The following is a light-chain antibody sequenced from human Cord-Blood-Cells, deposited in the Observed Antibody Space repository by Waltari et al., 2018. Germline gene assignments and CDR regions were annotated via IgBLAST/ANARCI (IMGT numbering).Light chain of an antibody. J-gene: IGKJ5*01. CDR3: QQRSNWPPIT. CDR1: QSVSSY. CDR2: DAS. V-gene: IGKV3-11*01. Sequence: DNVFPPSPATQSLSPGPRGTISCRASQSVSSYLAWYQQKPGQAPRLLIYDASNRATGIPARFSGSGSGTDFTLTISSLEPEDFAVYYCQQRSNWPPITFGQGTRLEIK.